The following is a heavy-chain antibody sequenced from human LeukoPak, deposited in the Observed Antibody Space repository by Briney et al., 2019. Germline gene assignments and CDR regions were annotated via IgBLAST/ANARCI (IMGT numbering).Heavy chain of an antibody. V-gene: IGHV3-23*01. CDR2: ISGSDGST. J-gene: IGHJ4*02. CDR1: GLIFKNHA. CDR3: TKFDS. Sequence: GGSLRLSCVASGLIFKNHAMTWVRQTPGKGLEWVASISGSDGSTFYRDSVRGRFTISRDNSANTLFLQMKNLRTEDTALYYCTKFDSWGRGVLVTVSS.